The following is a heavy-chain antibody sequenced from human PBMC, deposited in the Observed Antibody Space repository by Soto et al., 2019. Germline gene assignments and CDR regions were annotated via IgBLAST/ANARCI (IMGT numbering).Heavy chain of an antibody. Sequence: PSETLSLTCTVSGGSISSGNYYWSWIRQPPGKGLEWIGFISYSGSTYYNLSLKSRITISVDTSKNQFSLNLSFVTAADTAVYYCATMGTPAKRLYYFDFWGQGTLVTVSS. V-gene: IGHV4-30-4*01. J-gene: IGHJ4*02. CDR1: GGSISSGNYY. D-gene: IGHD1-1*01. CDR2: ISYSGST. CDR3: ATMGTPAKRLYYFDF.